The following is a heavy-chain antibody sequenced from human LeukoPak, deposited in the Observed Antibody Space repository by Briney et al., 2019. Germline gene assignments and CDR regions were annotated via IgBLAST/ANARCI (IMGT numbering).Heavy chain of an antibody. J-gene: IGHJ4*02. V-gene: IGHV3-20*04. Sequence: PGGSLRLSCAASGFTFDDYGMSWVRQAPGKGLEWVSGINWNGGSTGYADSVKGRFTISRDNAKNSLYLQMNSLRAEDTALYYCARVERGSPGGGHYFDYWGQGTLVTVSS. D-gene: IGHD1-26*01. CDR3: ARVERGSPGGGHYFDY. CDR1: GFTFDDYG. CDR2: INWNGGST.